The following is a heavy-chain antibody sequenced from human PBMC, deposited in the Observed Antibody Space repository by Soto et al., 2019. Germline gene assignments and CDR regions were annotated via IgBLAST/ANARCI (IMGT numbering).Heavy chain of an antibody. J-gene: IGHJ6*02. CDR2: ISGSGGST. V-gene: IGHV3-23*01. CDR3: ARPLPFLGKYGLNV. CDR1: GFTFSSYA. D-gene: IGHD3-3*01. Sequence: GGSLRLSCAAFGFTFSSYAMSWVRQATGKGLAWVSAISGSGGSTYYAYSVKGRFTISRDNSKNRLNVKMNGMRAEDTAVYYCARPLPFLGKYGLNVWGQGTTVTVSS.